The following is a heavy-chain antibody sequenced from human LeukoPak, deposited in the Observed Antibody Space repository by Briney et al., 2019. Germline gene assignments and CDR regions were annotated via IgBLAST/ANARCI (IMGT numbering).Heavy chain of an antibody. J-gene: IGHJ4*02. D-gene: IGHD1-26*01. CDR1: GFTFSSYG. CDR3: AKDRQQWGDFDY. CDR2: ISYDGSNK. Sequence: GGSLRLSCAASGFTFSSYGMHWVRQAPGKGLEWVAVISYDGSNKYYADSVKGRFTISRDNSKNTLYLQMNSLRAEDTAVYYCAKDRQQWGDFDYWGQGILVTVSS. V-gene: IGHV3-30*18.